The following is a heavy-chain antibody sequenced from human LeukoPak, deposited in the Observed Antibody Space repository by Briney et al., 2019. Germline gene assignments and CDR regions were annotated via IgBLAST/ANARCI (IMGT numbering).Heavy chain of an antibody. V-gene: IGHV4-34*01. D-gene: IGHD1-26*01. CDR2: INESGRT. J-gene: IGHJ6*03. Sequence: SETLSLTCAVFGGPFSGYDWSWIRQTPGKGLEWIGEINESGRTNYNPSLKRRVNIQLGTSNNQFSLQLRSMTASDTAVYYCARGLYWGSAGSGICYMDVWGTGTTVIVSS. CDR3: ARGLYWGSAGSGICYMDV. CDR1: GGPFSGYD.